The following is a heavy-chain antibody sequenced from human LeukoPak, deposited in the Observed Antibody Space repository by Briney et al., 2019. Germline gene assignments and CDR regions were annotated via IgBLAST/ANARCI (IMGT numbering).Heavy chain of an antibody. D-gene: IGHD5-12*01. Sequence: SETLSLTCTVSGGSISSYYWRWIRQPAGKGLEWIGRIYTSGSTNYNPSLKSRVTMSVDTSKNQFSLKLSSVTAADTAVYYCARERLDIVATEFDYWGQGTLVTVSS. J-gene: IGHJ4*02. CDR3: ARERLDIVATEFDY. V-gene: IGHV4-4*07. CDR1: GGSISSYY. CDR2: IYTSGST.